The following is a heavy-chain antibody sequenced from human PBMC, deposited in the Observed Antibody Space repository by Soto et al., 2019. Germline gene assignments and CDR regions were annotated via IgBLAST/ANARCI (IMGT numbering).Heavy chain of an antibody. Sequence: QVQLVESGGGLVKPGGSLRLSCAASGFIFSDYYMSWIRQAPGKGLEWVSYITSSGRTIYYAESVKGRFTISRDNAKNSLYLQMTSLRAGDTAVYYCARDPVYCSGSSSPFDYWGQGTLVTVSS. J-gene: IGHJ4*02. D-gene: IGHD2-15*01. CDR3: ARDPVYCSGSSSPFDY. V-gene: IGHV3-11*01. CDR2: ITSSGRTI. CDR1: GFIFSDYY.